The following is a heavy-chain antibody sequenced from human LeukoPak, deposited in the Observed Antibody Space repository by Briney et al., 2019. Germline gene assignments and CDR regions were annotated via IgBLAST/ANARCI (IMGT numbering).Heavy chain of an antibody. D-gene: IGHD3-3*01. CDR2: ISAYNGNT. V-gene: IGHV1-18*01. J-gene: IGHJ6*03. CDR1: GYTFTSYG. CDR3: ARVGYYDFWSGPTKYNYYMGV. Sequence: GASVKVSCKASGYTFTSYGISWVRQAPGQGLEWMGWISAYNGNTNYAQKLQGRVTMTTDTSTSTAYMELRSLRSDDTAVYYCARVGYYDFWSGPTKYNYYMGVWGKGTTVTVSS.